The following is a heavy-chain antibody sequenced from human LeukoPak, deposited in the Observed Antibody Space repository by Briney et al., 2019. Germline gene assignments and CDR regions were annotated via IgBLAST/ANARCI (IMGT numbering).Heavy chain of an antibody. CDR1: GFTFSGSA. V-gene: IGHV3-73*01. Sequence: GGSLRLSCAASGFTFSGSAMHWVRQASGKGLEWVGRIRSKANSYATAYAASVKGRFTISRDDSKNTAYLQMNSLKTEDTAVYYCTRVGKLAATGNHFDYWGQGTLVTVSS. D-gene: IGHD2-15*01. CDR2: IRSKANSYAT. J-gene: IGHJ4*02. CDR3: TRVGKLAATGNHFDY.